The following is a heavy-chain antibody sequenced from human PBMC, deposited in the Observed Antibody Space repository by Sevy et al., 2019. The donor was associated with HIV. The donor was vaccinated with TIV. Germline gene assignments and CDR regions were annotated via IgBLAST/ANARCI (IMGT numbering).Heavy chain of an antibody. CDR2: INESGIT. Sequence: WETLSLTCAVHDGSFSGYYWNWIRQLPGKGLEWIGEINESGITYYNPSLRSRLTISVDTSEKQFSLKLNSVTAVDSAIYFCARSPPVVVVPGAPSWFDPWGQGTLVTVSS. V-gene: IGHV4-34*01. J-gene: IGHJ5*02. D-gene: IGHD2-2*01. CDR1: DGSFSGYY. CDR3: ARSPPVVVVPGAPSWFDP.